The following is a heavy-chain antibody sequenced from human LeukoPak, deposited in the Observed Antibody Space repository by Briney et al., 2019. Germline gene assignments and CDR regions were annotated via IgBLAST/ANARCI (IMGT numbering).Heavy chain of an antibody. CDR3: ASVSSALLWFGRNYGMDV. CDR1: GGSISSSSYY. Sequence: SETLSLTCTVSGGSISSSSYYWGWIRQPPGKGLEWIGSIYYSGSTYYNPSLKSRVTISVDTSKNQFSLKLSSVTAADTAVYYCASVSSALLWFGRNYGMDVWGQGTTVTVSS. J-gene: IGHJ6*02. CDR2: IYYSGST. V-gene: IGHV4-39*01. D-gene: IGHD3-10*01.